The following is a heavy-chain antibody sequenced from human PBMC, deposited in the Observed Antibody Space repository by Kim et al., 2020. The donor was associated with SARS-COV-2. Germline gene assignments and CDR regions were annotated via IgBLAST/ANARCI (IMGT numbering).Heavy chain of an antibody. D-gene: IGHD3-16*01. CDR1: GFTLRTHY. J-gene: IGHJ2*01. Sequence: GGSLRLSCAASGFTLRTHYLHWVRQAPGKGLVWVSLIESEGTGTYYAGSVKGRFTISRHNAKNTVYLQMNCLSAEGTVLYYCARGGVHSRWGYFGMWGRG. CDR2: IESEGTGT. V-gene: IGHV3-74*01. CDR3: ARGGVHSRWGYFGM.